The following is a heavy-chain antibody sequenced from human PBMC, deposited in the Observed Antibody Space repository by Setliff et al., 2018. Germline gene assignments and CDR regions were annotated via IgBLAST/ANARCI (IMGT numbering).Heavy chain of an antibody. CDR2: IIPILGIA. J-gene: IGHJ6*02. CDR3: ASDGKGYDILTTYGMDV. V-gene: IGHV1-69*10. D-gene: IGHD3-9*01. CDR1: GGTFSSYA. Sequence: SVKVSCKASGGTFSSYAISWVRQAPGQGLEWMGGIIPILGIANYAQKFQGRVTITADESTSTAYMELSSLRSEDTAVYYCASDGKGYDILTTYGMDVWGQGTTVTVS.